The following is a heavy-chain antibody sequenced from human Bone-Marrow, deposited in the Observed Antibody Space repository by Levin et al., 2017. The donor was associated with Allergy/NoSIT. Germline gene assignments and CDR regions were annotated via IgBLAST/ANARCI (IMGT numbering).Heavy chain of an antibody. D-gene: IGHD2-15*01. CDR2: IYYSGST. J-gene: IGHJ4*02. V-gene: IGHV4-31*03. CDR3: AGADVVVVAATSGPFDY. CDR1: GGSISSGGYY. Sequence: SQTLSLTCTVSGGSISSGGYYWSWIRQHPGKGLEWIGYIYYSGSTYYNPSLKSRVTISVDTSKNQFSLKLSSVTAADTAVYYCAGADVVVVAATSGPFDYWGQGTLVTVSS.